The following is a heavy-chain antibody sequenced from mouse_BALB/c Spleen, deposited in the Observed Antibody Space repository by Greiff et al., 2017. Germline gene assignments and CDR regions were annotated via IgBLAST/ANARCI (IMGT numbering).Heavy chain of an antibody. V-gene: IGHV2-9*02. J-gene: IGHJ2*01. CDR1: GFSLTSYG. Sequence: VMLVESGPGLVAPSQSLSITCTVSGFSLTSYGVHWVRQPPGKGLEWLGVIWAGGSTNYNSALMSRLSISKDNSKSQVFLKMNSLQTDDTAMYYCARDPMITTGFDYWGQGTTLTVSS. CDR3: ARDPMITTGFDY. D-gene: IGHD2-4*01. CDR2: IWAGGST.